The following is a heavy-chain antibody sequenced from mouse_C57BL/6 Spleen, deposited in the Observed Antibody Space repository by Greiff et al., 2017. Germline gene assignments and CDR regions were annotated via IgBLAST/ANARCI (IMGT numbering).Heavy chain of an antibody. CDR1: GYTFTSYG. CDR2: IYPRSGNT. CDR3: ARKGGEGYVDV. J-gene: IGHJ1*03. V-gene: IGHV1-81*01. Sequence: VQLQESGAELARPGASVKLSCKASGYTFTSYGISWVKQRTGQGLEWIGEIYPRSGNTYYNEKFKGKATLTADKSSSTAYMELRSLTSEDSAVYFCARKGGEGYVDVWGTGTTVTVSS.